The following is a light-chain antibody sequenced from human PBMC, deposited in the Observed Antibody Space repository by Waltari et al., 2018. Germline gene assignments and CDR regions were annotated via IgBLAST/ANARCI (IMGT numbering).Light chain of an antibody. V-gene: IGLV2-14*03. Sequence: SALTQPASVSGSPGQSLTIPCTGTSSDVGGYNYVPWYQQYPGKAPQLMIYDVNNRPSGVSNRFSGSKSGNTASLTISGLQAEDEADYYCSSYTSSSTQVFGGGTKLTVL. CDR1: SSDVGGYNY. J-gene: IGLJ3*02. CDR2: DVN. CDR3: SSYTSSSTQV.